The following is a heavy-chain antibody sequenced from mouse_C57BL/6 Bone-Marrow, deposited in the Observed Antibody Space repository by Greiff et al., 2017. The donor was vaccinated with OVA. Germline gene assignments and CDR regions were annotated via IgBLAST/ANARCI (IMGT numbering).Heavy chain of an antibody. CDR3: ARSRGVYYGSSPWFAY. CDR1: GYTFTSYW. CDR2: IDPNSGGT. Sequence: QVQLQQSGAELVKPGASVKLSCKASGYTFTSYWMHWVKQRPGRGLEWIGRIDPNSGGTKYNEKFKSKATLTVDKPSSTAYMQLSSLTSEDSAVYYCARSRGVYYGSSPWFAYWGQGTLVTVSA. J-gene: IGHJ3*01. V-gene: IGHV1-72*01. D-gene: IGHD1-1*01.